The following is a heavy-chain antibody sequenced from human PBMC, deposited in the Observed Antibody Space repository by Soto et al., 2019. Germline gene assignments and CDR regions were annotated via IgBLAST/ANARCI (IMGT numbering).Heavy chain of an antibody. D-gene: IGHD6-13*01. Sequence: EVQLVESGGGLVQPGRSLRLSCAASGFTFDDYAMHWVRQVPGKGLEWVSGINWNSGSIGYGDPVKGRFAISRDNAKNSLHLQMNSLSAEDTAFYYCVKDESINWYSGHFRHWGQGTLVTVSS. J-gene: IGHJ1*01. V-gene: IGHV3-9*01. CDR1: GFTFDDYA. CDR2: INWNSGSI. CDR3: VKDESINWYSGHFRH.